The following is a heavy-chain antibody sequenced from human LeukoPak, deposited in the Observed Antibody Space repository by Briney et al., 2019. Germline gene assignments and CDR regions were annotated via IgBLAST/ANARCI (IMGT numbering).Heavy chain of an antibody. CDR2: IRSKAYGGTT. J-gene: IGHJ4*02. CDR1: GFTFGDYA. Sequence: GGSLRLSCTASGFTFGDYALSWVRQAPGKGLEWVGSIRSKAYGGTTEYAASVKGRFTISRDDSKSIAYLQMNSLKTEDAAVYCCTGFDVDYFDYWGQGTLVTVSS. D-gene: IGHD3-10*01. V-gene: IGHV3-49*04. CDR3: TGFDVDYFDY.